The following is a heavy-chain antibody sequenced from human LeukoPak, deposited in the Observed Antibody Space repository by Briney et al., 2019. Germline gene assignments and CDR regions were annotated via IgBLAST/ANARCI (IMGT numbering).Heavy chain of an antibody. J-gene: IGHJ5*02. CDR3: ARDPGDIAPNWFDP. V-gene: IGHV1-24*01. CDR1: GYTLTELS. Sequence: GASVKVSCKVSGYTLTELSMHWVRQAPGKGLEWMGGFDPEDGETIYAQKFQGRVTITADESTSTAYMELSSLRSEDTAVYYCARDPGDIAPNWFDPWGQGTLVTVSS. CDR2: FDPEDGET. D-gene: IGHD5-12*01.